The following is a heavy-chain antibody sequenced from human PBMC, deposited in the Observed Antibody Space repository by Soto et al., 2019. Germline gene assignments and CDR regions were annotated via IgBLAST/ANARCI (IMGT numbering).Heavy chain of an antibody. Sequence: GGSLRLSCAASGFTFSSYAMSWVRQAPGKGLEWVSAISGSGGSTYYADSVKGRFTISRDNSKNTLYLQMNSLRAEDTAVYYCAKDRGRYSYGWVQSLVYYFDYWGQGTLVTVSS. CDR2: ISGSGGST. V-gene: IGHV3-23*01. D-gene: IGHD5-18*01. CDR3: AKDRGRYSYGWVQSLVYYFDY. CDR1: GFTFSSYA. J-gene: IGHJ4*02.